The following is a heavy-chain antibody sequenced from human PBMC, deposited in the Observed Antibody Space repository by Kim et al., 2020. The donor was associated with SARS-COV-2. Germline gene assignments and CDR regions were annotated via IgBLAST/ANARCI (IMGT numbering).Heavy chain of an antibody. J-gene: IGHJ6*02. CDR3: ARERSSGWYPGDGMDV. CDR2: IYYSGST. D-gene: IGHD6-19*01. Sequence: SETLSLTCTVSGGSISSYYWSWIRQPPGKGLEWIGYIYYSGSTNYNPSLKSRVTISVDTSKNQFSLKLSSVTAADTAVYYCARERSSGWYPGDGMDVWG. V-gene: IGHV4-59*13. CDR1: GGSISSYY.